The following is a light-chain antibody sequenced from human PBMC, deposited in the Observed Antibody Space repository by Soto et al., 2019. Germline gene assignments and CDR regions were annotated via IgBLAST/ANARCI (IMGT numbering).Light chain of an antibody. CDR3: HQRQSWPRT. V-gene: IGKV3D-15*01. CDR1: QSVDSN. J-gene: IGKJ1*01. Sequence: EIVMTQSPATLSVSPGDGATLSCRASQSVDSNLAWYQQKPGQTPRLLIYGASTRPTGIPARFSGSGSGTDFTLTISSLAPDDFAIYYCHQRQSWPRTFGQGTKVDIK. CDR2: GAS.